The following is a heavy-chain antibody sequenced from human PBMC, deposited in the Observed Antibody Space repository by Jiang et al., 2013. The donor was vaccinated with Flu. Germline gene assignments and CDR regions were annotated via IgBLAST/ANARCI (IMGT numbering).Heavy chain of an antibody. V-gene: IGHV4-39*01. D-gene: IGHD1-26*01. Sequence: GSGLVKPSETLSLTCSVSGASIRSSSYYWGWIRQPPGKGLEWIGSIHYSGSNYYNPSLKSRVTISVDTSKNQVSLKLNSVIAADTAVYYCVTTGVFGGTYFFDSWGQGTLVAGSS. CDR2: IHYSGSN. CDR1: GASIRSSSYY. J-gene: IGHJ4*02. CDR3: VTTGVFGGTYFFDS.